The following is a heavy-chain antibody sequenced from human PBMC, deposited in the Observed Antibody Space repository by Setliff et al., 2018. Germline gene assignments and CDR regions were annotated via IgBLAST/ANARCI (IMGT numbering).Heavy chain of an antibody. Sequence: SETLSLTCTVSGGSISSSSYYWGWIRQPPGKGLEWIGSIYYSGSTYYNPSLKSRVTISVDTSKSQFSLKLSSVTAADTAVYYCARVNQYSSVWYNYYYGMDVWGQGTTVTVSS. J-gene: IGHJ6*02. CDR3: ARVNQYSSVWYNYYYGMDV. CDR2: IYYSGST. CDR1: GGSISSSSYY. D-gene: IGHD6-19*01. V-gene: IGHV4-39*07.